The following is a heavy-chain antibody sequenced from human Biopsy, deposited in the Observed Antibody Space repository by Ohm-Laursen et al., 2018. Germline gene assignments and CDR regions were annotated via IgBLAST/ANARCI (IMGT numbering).Heavy chain of an antibody. Sequence: SLRLSCAASGISFSDNYMDWVRQAPGKGLEWVGRIRDKSNSYTTDYAASVKGRFTIPRDDSKNSLYLQMNSLKTEDTALYYCARAGRYCSGGGCYSWFDSWGQGALVTVSS. CDR1: GISFSDNY. V-gene: IGHV3-72*01. J-gene: IGHJ5*01. CDR3: ARAGRYCSGGGCYSWFDS. D-gene: IGHD2-15*01. CDR2: IRDKSNSYTT.